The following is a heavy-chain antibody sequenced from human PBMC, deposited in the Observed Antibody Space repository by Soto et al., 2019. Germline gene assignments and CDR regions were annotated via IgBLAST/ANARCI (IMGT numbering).Heavy chain of an antibody. CDR1: GFTFSSYE. CDR3: ARVEPHDFWSGYYYY. V-gene: IGHV3-48*03. J-gene: IGHJ4*02. CDR2: ISSSGSTI. D-gene: IGHD3-3*01. Sequence: GSLRLSCAASGFTFSSYEMNWVRQAPGKGLEWVSYISSSGSTIYYADSVKGRFTISRDNAKNSLYLQMNSLRAEDTSVYYCARVEPHDFWSGYYYYWGQGTLVTVSS.